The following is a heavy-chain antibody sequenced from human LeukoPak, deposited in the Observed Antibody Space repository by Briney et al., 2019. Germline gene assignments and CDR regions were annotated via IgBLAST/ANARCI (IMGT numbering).Heavy chain of an antibody. CDR2: ISGSGGST. J-gene: IGHJ6*03. D-gene: IGHD2-2*01. Sequence: GGSLRLSCAASGFTFSSYAMSWVRQAPGKGLEWVSAISGSGGSTYYADSVKGRFTISRDNAKNSLYLQMNSLRAEDTAVYYCARAPARYCSSTSCYSPFYYYYYYMDVWGKGTTVTVSS. V-gene: IGHV3-23*01. CDR3: ARAPARYCSSTSCYSPFYYYYYYMDV. CDR1: GFTFSSYA.